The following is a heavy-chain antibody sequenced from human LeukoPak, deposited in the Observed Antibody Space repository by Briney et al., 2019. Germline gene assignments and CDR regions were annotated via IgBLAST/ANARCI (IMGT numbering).Heavy chain of an antibody. J-gene: IGHJ4*02. V-gene: IGHV3-23*01. CDR2: ISGSGGNT. Sequence: GGSLRLSCAASGFTFSSYAMSWVRQAPGKGLEWVSAISGSGGNTYYADSVKGRFTISRDNSKNTLYLQMNSLRAEDTAVYYCARDQFLWFGELPSPPFDYWGQGTLVTVSS. D-gene: IGHD3-10*01. CDR3: ARDQFLWFGELPSPPFDY. CDR1: GFTFSSYA.